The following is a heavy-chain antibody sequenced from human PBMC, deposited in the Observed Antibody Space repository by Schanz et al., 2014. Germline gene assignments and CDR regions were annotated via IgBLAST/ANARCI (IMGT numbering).Heavy chain of an antibody. D-gene: IGHD6-19*01. CDR2: LSGSGGST. J-gene: IGHJ4*02. CDR3: AKLSSSGRLAGYFDY. V-gene: IGHV3-23*04. CDR1: GFTFSSYA. Sequence: VQLVESGGGVVQPGRSLRLSCAASGFTFSSYAMSWVRQAPGKGLEWVSALSGSGGSTYYADSVKGRFTISRDNSKNTLYLQMNSLRAEDTAIYYCAKLSSSGRLAGYFDYWGQGALVTVSS.